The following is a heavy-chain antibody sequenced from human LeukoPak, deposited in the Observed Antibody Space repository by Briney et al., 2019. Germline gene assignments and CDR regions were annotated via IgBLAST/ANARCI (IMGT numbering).Heavy chain of an antibody. CDR3: ARYIPVEGFGTASFDY. CDR2: IKQDGSEK. Sequence: TGGSLRLSCAASGFTFSSYWMSWVRQAPGKGLEWVANIKQDGSEKYYVDSLKGRFTISRDNAKKSLYLQMNTLRVEDTAVYYCARYIPVEGFGTASFDYWGQGTLVTVSS. CDR1: GFTFSSYW. J-gene: IGHJ4*02. V-gene: IGHV3-7*01. D-gene: IGHD3-10*01.